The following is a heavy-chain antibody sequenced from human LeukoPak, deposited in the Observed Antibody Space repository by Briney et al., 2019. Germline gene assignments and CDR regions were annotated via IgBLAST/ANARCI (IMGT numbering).Heavy chain of an antibody. D-gene: IGHD6-13*01. Sequence: KTSETLSLTCTVSGYSISSGYYWGWIRQPPGKGLEWIGSIYHSGSTYYNPSLKSRVTISVDTSKNQFSLKLSSVTAADTAVYYCARGAAAVFDYWGQGTLVTVSS. CDR1: GYSISSGYY. CDR2: IYHSGST. J-gene: IGHJ4*02. CDR3: ARGAAAVFDY. V-gene: IGHV4-38-2*02.